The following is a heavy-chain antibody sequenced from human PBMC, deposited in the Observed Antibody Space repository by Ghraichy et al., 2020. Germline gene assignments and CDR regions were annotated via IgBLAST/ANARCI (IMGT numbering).Heavy chain of an antibody. D-gene: IGHD1-26*01. V-gene: IGHV3-21*01. Sequence: GGSLRLSCAASGFTFSSYSMNWVRQAPGKGLEWVSSISSSSSYIYYADSVKGRFTISRDNAKNSLYLQMNSLRAEDTAVYYCARARLSGSYPVGRVVYWGQGTLVTVSS. CDR3: ARARLSGSYPVGRVVY. CDR1: GFTFSSYS. CDR2: ISSSSSYI. J-gene: IGHJ4*02.